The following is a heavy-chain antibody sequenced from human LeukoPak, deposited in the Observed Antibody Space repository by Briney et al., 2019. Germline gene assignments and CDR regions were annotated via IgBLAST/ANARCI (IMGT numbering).Heavy chain of an antibody. J-gene: IGHJ6*03. CDR2: IRSDGSDK. D-gene: IGHD2-2*01. V-gene: IGHV3-30*02. CDR1: GFTFSTYG. Sequence: PGGSLRLSCAASGFTFSTYGMHWVRQAPGKGLEWVAFIRSDGSDKYYADSVKGRFTISRDNSKNTLYLQMNSLRAEDTAVYYCAKVVVVPAPYSPDYYYYYYYMDVWGKGTTVTVSS. CDR3: AKVVVVPAPYSPDYYYYYYYMDV.